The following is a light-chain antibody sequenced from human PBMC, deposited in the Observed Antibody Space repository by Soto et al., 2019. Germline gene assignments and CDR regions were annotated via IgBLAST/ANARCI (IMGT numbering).Light chain of an antibody. CDR1: QSVTSSY. CDR3: QQYGSPTR. V-gene: IGKV3-20*01. CDR2: GAS. J-gene: IGKJ1*01. Sequence: EIVLTQSPGTLSLSPGERATLSCRASQSVTSSYLAWYQQKPGQAPRLLIYGASSRATRIPDRFSGSGSGTDFTLTISRLEPEDCALYYCQQYGSPTRFGQGTKVEIK.